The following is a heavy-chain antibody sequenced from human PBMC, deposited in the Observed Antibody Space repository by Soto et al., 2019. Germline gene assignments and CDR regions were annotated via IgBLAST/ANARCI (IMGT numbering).Heavy chain of an antibody. CDR1: GFSFSNYA. V-gene: IGHV3-64*01. CDR3: ARGGPYQLLSDFDY. D-gene: IGHD2-2*01. J-gene: IGHJ4*02. Sequence: GGSLRLSCVASGFSFSNYAMHWVRQAPGKGLEYVSAISNNGVSTYYAYSVKGRFIISRDNSKNTLYLQMGSLRAEDMAVYYCARGGPYQLLSDFDYWGQGTLVTVSS. CDR2: ISNNGVST.